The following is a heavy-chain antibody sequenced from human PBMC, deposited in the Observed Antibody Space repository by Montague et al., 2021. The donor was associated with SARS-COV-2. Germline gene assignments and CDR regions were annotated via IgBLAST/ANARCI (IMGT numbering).Heavy chain of an antibody. V-gene: IGHV4-59*02. CDR2: FYSVGST. CDR3: ARETMTADAFAI. CDR1: GASVGSSD. Sequence: SETLSLTCTVSGASVGSSDWGWIRQSPGKGLERIGYFYSVGSTDYNPSLKSRATISRDTSKNQFSLKVRSVTAADTAVYYCARETMTADAFAIWGQGTMVTVSS. J-gene: IGHJ3*02. D-gene: IGHD1-14*01.